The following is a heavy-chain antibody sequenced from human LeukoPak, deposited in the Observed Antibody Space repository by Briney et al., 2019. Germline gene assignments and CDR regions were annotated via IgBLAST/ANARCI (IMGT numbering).Heavy chain of an antibody. CDR2: IYPGDSDT. CDR3: ARRPPSHPTYVQGRGRDDNWFDP. V-gene: IGHV5-51*01. D-gene: IGHD2-21*01. CDR1: GYSFTSYW. Sequence: GESLKISCQTSGYSFTSYWIGWVRQMPGKGLEWMGIIYPGDSDTRYSPSFQGQVTISADKSISTAYLQWSSLKASDTAMYYCARRPPSHPTYVQGRGRDDNWFDPWGQGTLVTVSS. J-gene: IGHJ5*02.